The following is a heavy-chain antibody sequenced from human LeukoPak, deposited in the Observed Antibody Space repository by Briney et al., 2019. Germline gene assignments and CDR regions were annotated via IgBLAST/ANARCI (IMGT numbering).Heavy chain of an antibody. CDR3: ARDGRGDYGILWYFDY. CDR1: GFTFSSYA. Sequence: GGTLRLSCAASGFTFSSYAMNWVRQVPGKGLEWVSSISGSGGNTYYADSVKSRFTISRDNSKNTLYLQMNSLRAEDTAVYYCARDGRGDYGILWYFDYWGQGTLVTVSS. V-gene: IGHV3-23*01. J-gene: IGHJ4*02. CDR2: ISGSGGNT. D-gene: IGHD4-17*01.